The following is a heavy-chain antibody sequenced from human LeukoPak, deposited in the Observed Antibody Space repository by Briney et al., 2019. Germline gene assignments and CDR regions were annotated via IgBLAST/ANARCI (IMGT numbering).Heavy chain of an antibody. CDR1: GFTFSSYG. D-gene: IGHD6-13*01. CDR2: IHYDRSDK. CDR3: AKRGEGVSNTWYMNNWFDP. Sequence: GGSLRLSCAASGFTFSSYGMHWVHQAPGKGLEWVAFIHYDRSDKYYADSVKGRFTISRDNSKNNLYLQMNSLRTEDTAVYYCAKRGEGVSNTWYMNNWFDPWGQGTLVTVSS. J-gene: IGHJ5*02. V-gene: IGHV3-30*02.